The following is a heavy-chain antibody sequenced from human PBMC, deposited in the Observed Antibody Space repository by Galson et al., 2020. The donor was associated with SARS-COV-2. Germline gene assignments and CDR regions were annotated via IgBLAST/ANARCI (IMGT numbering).Heavy chain of an antibody. CDR1: GDSTSNYY. V-gene: IGHV4-59*01. D-gene: IGHD3-3*01. CDR2: MFHSGIT. CDR3: ARLYDHFYYYTDV. J-gene: IGHJ6*03. Sequence: SQTLSLTCTVSGDSTSNYYWSWIRQPPGKGLEWIGYMFHSGITNYNPALKSRVTMSVDTSKNQFSLRLTSVTAADMAVYYCARLYDHFYYYTDVWGKGTTATVSS.